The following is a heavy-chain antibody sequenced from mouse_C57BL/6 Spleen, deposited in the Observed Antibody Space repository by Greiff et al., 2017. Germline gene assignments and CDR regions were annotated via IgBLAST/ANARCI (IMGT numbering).Heavy chain of an antibody. CDR2: IYPRSGNT. V-gene: IGHV1-81*01. Sequence: QVQLQQSGAELARPGASVKLSCKASGYTFTSYGISWVKQRTGQGLEWIGEIYPRSGNTYYNEKFKGKATLTADKSSSTAYMVLRSLTSEDSAVYFCARGGDGYYFWGQGTLVTVSA. D-gene: IGHD2-3*01. CDR3: ARGGDGYYF. J-gene: IGHJ3*01. CDR1: GYTFTSYG.